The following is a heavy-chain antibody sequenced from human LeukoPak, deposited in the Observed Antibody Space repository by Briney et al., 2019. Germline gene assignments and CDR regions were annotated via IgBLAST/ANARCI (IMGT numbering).Heavy chain of an antibody. CDR3: AKDRLFQPALSGSYGFELDY. CDR2: ISGSGGST. Sequence: GGSLRLSCAASGFTFSSYAMSWVRQAPGKGLEWVSAISGSGGSTSYAASVKGRFTISRDNSKNTLYLQMNSLRAEDTAVYYCAKDRLFQPALSGSYGFELDYWGQGTLVTVSS. V-gene: IGHV3-23*01. J-gene: IGHJ4*02. D-gene: IGHD3-10*01. CDR1: GFTFSSYA.